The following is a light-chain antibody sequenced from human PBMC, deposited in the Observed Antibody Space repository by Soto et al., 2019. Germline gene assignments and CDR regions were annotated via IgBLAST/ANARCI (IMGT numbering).Light chain of an antibody. J-gene: IGLJ2*01. Sequence: QSVLTQPPSASGSPGQSVTISCTGTSSDVGGYNYVSWYQQHPGKAPKLMIYEVSKRPSGVPDRFSGSKSGNTASLTVSGLQADDEADYYCCSYAGSDTLGVFGGGTKVTVL. V-gene: IGLV2-8*01. CDR2: EVS. CDR3: CSYAGSDTLGV. CDR1: SSDVGGYNY.